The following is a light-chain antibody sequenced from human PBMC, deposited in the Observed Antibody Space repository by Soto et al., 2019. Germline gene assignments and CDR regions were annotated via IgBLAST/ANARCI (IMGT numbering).Light chain of an antibody. V-gene: IGLV2-14*01. CDR3: SSYTRSSSVV. J-gene: IGLJ3*02. CDR1: SSDVGGYKF. Sequence: QSVLTQPASVSGSPGQSITISCTGTSSDVGGYKFVSWYQQHPGKAPKLIIYEVSNRPSGVSNRFSGSKSGNAASRTISGLQAEDEADYYCSSYTRSSSVVFGGGTKLTVL. CDR2: EVS.